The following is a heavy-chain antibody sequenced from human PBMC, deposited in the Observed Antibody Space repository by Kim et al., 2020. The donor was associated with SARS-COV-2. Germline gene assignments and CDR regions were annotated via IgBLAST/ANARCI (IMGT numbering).Heavy chain of an antibody. CDR3: AKDWGTRISIFGVGNYFDY. D-gene: IGHD3-3*01. J-gene: IGHJ4*02. CDR1: GFTFNSYD. Sequence: GGSLRLSCAVSGFTFNSYDMHWVRQAPGQGLEWVAVISADGTETFYADPVRGRFTISRDNSKNTVFLQMDSLRAEDTSVYYCAKDWGTRISIFGVGNYFDYWGQGTLVTVSS. V-gene: IGHV3-30*18. CDR2: ISADGTET.